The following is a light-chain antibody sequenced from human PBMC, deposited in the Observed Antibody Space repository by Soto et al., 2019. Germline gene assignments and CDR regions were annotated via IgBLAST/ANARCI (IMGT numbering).Light chain of an antibody. CDR1: QSVSNNY. J-gene: IGKJ1*01. V-gene: IGKV3-20*01. Sequence: EIVLTQSPGTLSLSPGERATLSFRASQSVSNNYLAWYRQKPGQAPRLLIYGASSRATGIPDRFSGSGSGTDLTLTISRLEPEDFAVYYCPQYGSSPRPFCQGTKVDIX. CDR3: PQYGSSPRP. CDR2: GAS.